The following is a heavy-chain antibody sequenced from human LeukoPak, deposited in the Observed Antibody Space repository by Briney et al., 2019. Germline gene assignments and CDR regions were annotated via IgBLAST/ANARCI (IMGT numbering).Heavy chain of an antibody. D-gene: IGHD3-3*01. CDR3: ARVGESNYDFWSGYYYNWFDP. Sequence: ASVKVACKASGGTFSSYTISWLRQAPGQGLELMGRIIPILGIANYAQKFQGRVTITADKSTSTAYMELSSLRSEDTAVYYCARVGESNYDFWSGYYYNWFDPWGQGTLVTVSS. CDR1: GGTFSSYT. V-gene: IGHV1-69*02. J-gene: IGHJ5*02. CDR2: IIPILGIA.